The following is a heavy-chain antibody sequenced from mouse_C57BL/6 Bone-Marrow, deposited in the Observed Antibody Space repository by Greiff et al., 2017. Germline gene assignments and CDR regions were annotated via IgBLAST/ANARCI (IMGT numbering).Heavy chain of an antibody. D-gene: IGHD5-1*01. J-gene: IGHJ2*01. CDR3: SSFVSNYFNF. Sequence: EVQLQQSGAELVRPGASVTLSCTASGFNFKDDCIHWVKQSPEQGLERIGWIDPEIGDTEYAAKFQGKATITSDTSSNTAYLQLSSLTSEDAAVYYCSSFVSNYFNFWGEGTPLTVAS. CDR2: IDPEIGDT. CDR1: GFNFKDDC. V-gene: IGHV14-4*01.